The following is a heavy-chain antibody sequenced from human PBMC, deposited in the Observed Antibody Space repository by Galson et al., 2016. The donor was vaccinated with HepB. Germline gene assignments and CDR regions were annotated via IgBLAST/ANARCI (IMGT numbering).Heavy chain of an antibody. CDR1: GFTFTSHW. V-gene: IGHV3-7*03. Sequence: SLRLSCAASGFTFTSHWLHWVRPAPGKGLEWVANINQGGGEKYYVDSVKGRFTISRDNFKNSLYLQMNSLRAEDTAVYYCANHRGWGQGTLVTVSS. D-gene: IGHD1-14*01. CDR3: ANHRG. J-gene: IGHJ4*02. CDR2: INQGGGEK.